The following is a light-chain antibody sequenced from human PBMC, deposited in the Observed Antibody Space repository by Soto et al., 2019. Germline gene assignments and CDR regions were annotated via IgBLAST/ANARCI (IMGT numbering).Light chain of an antibody. V-gene: IGKV3-20*01. CDR1: QSVSSSY. Sequence: EIVLTQSPGTLSLSPGERATLSCRASQSVSSSYLAWYQQKPGQTPRLLIYGASSRATGIPDRFSGSGSGTDFTLTISRLEPEDFAVYYCQQYGRSPRTFGQGTTVEIK. J-gene: IGKJ1*01. CDR3: QQYGRSPRT. CDR2: GAS.